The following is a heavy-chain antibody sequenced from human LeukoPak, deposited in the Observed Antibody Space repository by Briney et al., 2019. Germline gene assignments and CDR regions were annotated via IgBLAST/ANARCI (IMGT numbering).Heavy chain of an antibody. CDR2: ICCSGGST. D-gene: IGHD4-17*01. CDR1: GFTFSSYR. Sequence: GGSLRLLYAASGFTFSSYRMSGARQAPGRGLEGVSSICCSGGSTYHADSVKGRFTISRDNSKNTLYLQMNSLRAEDTAVYYCARDGTKPYGAYDSHAFDIWGQGTMVTVSS. V-gene: IGHV3-23*01. J-gene: IGHJ3*02. CDR3: ARDGTKPYGAYDSHAFDI.